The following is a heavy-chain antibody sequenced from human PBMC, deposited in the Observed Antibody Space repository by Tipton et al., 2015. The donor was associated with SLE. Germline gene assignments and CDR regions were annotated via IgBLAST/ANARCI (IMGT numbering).Heavy chain of an antibody. V-gene: IGHV4-38-2*02. J-gene: IGHJ5*02. CDR1: CYSISSGYY. Sequence: TLSLTCAVSCYSISSGYYWGWIRQSPGKGLAWIGTIYSGGSTYYNPSLKNRVTISLDTSKNHFSLNLNSVTATDTAVYYCAREQRQRGQQLLRGYNWFDPWGQGTLVIVSS. D-gene: IGHD6-25*01. CDR3: AREQRQRGQQLLRGYNWFDP. CDR2: IYSGGST.